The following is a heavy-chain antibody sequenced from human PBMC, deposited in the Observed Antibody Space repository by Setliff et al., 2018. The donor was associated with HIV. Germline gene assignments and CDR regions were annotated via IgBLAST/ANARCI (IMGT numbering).Heavy chain of an antibody. V-gene: IGHV5-51*01. CDR3: ARGPRCNAANCYTLNYFDP. CDR1: DYTFTSYW. Sequence: PGESLKISCRASDYTFTSYWIAWVRQRPGKGLEWMGIIYPGDFDTRYSPSFEGQVVISADKSISTAYLHWNNLRASDTATYYCARGPRCNAANCYTLNYFDPWGQGALVTVSS. J-gene: IGHJ5*02. CDR2: IYPGDFDT. D-gene: IGHD2-2*01.